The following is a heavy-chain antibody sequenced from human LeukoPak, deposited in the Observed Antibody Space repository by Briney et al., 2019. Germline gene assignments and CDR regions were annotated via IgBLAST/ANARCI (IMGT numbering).Heavy chain of an antibody. CDR2: ISAYNGNT. D-gene: IGHD2-15*01. CDR1: GYTFTGYY. J-gene: IGHJ4*02. CDR3: ARSFCSGGSCQDY. Sequence: GASVKVSCKASGYTFTGYYMHWVRQAPGQGLEWMGWISAYNGNTNYAQKLQGRVTMTTDTSTSTAYMELRSLRSDDTAVYYCARSFCSGGSCQDYWGQGTLVTVSS. V-gene: IGHV1-18*04.